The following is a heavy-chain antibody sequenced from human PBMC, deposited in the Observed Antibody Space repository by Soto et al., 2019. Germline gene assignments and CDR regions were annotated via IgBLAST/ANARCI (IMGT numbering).Heavy chain of an antibody. CDR3: ARLEGLATISYYFDF. Sequence: SETLSLTCSVSGDSINSDKYYWGWIRQPPGKGLEWIGSIYFRGNTYYNPSLQTRVTISLDKSESQFSLKLNSVTAADSAVYFCARLEGLATISYYFDFWGQGALVTVSS. V-gene: IGHV4-39*01. J-gene: IGHJ4*02. D-gene: IGHD3-9*01. CDR1: GDSINSDKYY. CDR2: IYFRGNT.